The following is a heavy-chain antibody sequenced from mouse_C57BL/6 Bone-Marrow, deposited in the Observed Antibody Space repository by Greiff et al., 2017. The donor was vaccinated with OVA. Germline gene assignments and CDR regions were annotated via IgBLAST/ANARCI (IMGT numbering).Heavy chain of an antibody. D-gene: IGHD2-2*01. CDR3: TTNHGYYFDY. J-gene: IGHJ2*01. V-gene: IGHV14-4*01. Sequence: EVQLQQSGAELVRPGASVKLSCTASGFNIKDDYMHWVKQRPEQGLEWIGWIDPENGDTEYASKFQGKATITADTSSNTAYLQRSSLTSEDTAVYYCTTNHGYYFDYWGQGTTLTVSS. CDR1: GFNIKDDY. CDR2: IDPENGDT.